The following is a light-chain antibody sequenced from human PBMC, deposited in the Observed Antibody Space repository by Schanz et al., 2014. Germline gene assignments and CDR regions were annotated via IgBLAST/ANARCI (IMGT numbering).Light chain of an antibody. CDR3: MQALQTLPIT. Sequence: VMTQSPLSLPVTPGEPASISCRSSQSLLHSDGKNYLDWYLQKPGQSPQLLIYLGSNRASGVPGRFSGSGSGTDFTLKISRVEADDVGIYYCMQALQTLPITFGQGTRLEIK. J-gene: IGKJ5*01. V-gene: IGKV2-28*01. CDR1: QSLLHSDGKNY. CDR2: LGS.